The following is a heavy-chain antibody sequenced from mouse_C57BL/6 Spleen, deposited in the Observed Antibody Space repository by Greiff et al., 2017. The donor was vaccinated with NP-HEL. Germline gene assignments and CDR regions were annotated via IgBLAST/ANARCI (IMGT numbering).Heavy chain of an antibody. CDR1: GYSITSGYY. J-gene: IGHJ4*01. CDR3: ARRVYDYDAMDY. D-gene: IGHD1-1*01. CDR2: ISYDGSN. V-gene: IGHV3-6*01. Sequence: DVKLQESGPGLVKPSQSLSLTCSVTGYSITSGYYWNWIRQFPGNKLEWMGYISYDGSNNYNPSLKNRISITRDTSKNQFFLKLNSVTTEDTATYYCARRVYDYDAMDYWGQGTSVTVSS.